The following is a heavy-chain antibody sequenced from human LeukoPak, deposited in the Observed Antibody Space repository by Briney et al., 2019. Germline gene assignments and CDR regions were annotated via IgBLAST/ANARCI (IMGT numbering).Heavy chain of an antibody. V-gene: IGHV3-21*01. D-gene: IGHD1-26*01. CDR3: ARWLGATTYYFDY. CDR1: GFTFSSYG. J-gene: IGHJ4*02. Sequence: GGSLRLSCEASGFTFSSYGMNWVRQAPGKGLEWVSSISSSSYIYYADSVKGRFTISRDNAKNSLYLQMNSLRAEDTAVYYCARWLGATTYYFDYWGQGTLVTVSS. CDR2: ISSSSYI.